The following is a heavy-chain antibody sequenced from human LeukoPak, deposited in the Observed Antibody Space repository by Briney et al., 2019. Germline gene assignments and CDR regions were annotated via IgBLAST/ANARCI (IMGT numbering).Heavy chain of an antibody. J-gene: IGHJ6*03. D-gene: IGHD1-14*01. CDR3: ARRQGRTGKTLIDYYYYYMDV. CDR1: GFTFSNHG. CDR2: IWYDGSNK. V-gene: IGHV3-33*01. Sequence: SGGSLRLSCAASGFTFSNHGMHWVRQAPGKGLEWVAVIWYDGSNKYYADSVKGRFTISRDNSKNTLYLQMNSLRAEDTAVYYCARRQGRTGKTLIDYYYYYMDVWGKGTTVTVSS.